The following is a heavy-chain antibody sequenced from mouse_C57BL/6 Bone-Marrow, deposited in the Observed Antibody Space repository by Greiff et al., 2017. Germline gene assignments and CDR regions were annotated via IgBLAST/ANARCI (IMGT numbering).Heavy chain of an antibody. Sequence: VNLVESGPGLAKPSQTLSLTCSVTGYSITSDYWNWIRKFPGNKLEYMGYISYSGSTYYTPSLTSRISITRDTSKNQYYLQLNSVTTEDTATYYCARYYDYDGGYFDYWGQGTTLTVSS. V-gene: IGHV3-8*01. CDR3: ARYYDYDGGYFDY. CDR2: ISYSGST. D-gene: IGHD2-4*01. J-gene: IGHJ2*01. CDR1: GYSITSDY.